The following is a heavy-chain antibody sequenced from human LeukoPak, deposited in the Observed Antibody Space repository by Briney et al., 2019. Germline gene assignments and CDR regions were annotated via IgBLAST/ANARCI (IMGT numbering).Heavy chain of an antibody. Sequence: GGSLRLSCAASGFTFSSYGMHWVRQAPGKGLEWVAFIRYDGSNKYYADSVKGRFTISRNNSKNTLYLQMNSLRAEDTAVYYCAKDLQALTTYSSSYIWGQGALVTVSS. V-gene: IGHV3-30*02. CDR1: GFTFSSYG. D-gene: IGHD6-6*01. CDR2: IRYDGSNK. CDR3: AKDLQALTTYSSSYI. J-gene: IGHJ4*02.